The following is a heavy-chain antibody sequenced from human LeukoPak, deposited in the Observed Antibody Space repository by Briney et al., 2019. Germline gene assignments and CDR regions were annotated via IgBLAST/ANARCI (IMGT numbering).Heavy chain of an antibody. D-gene: IGHD4-17*01. CDR2: IWYDGSNK. Sequence: GRSLRLSCAASGFTFSSYGMHWVRQAPGKGLEWVAVIWYDGSNKYYADSVKGRFTISRDNSKNTLYLQMNSLRAEDTAVYYCAKDWGLTVTTWYFDYWGQGTLVTVSS. CDR1: GFTFSSYG. J-gene: IGHJ4*02. V-gene: IGHV3-33*06. CDR3: AKDWGLTVTTWYFDY.